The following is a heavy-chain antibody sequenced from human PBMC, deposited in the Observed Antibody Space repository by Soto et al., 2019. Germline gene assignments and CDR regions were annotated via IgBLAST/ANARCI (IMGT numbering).Heavy chain of an antibody. Sequence: QVQLVQSGAEVKKPGSSVKVSCKASAGTFSSYAISWVRQAPGQGLEWMGGIIPIFGTAHYAQKFQGRVTITADESTSTAYMELSSLSSEDTAVYYCARGLGYCSSTSYYKWVDYYYGMDVWGQGTTVTVSS. J-gene: IGHJ6*02. CDR3: ARGLGYCSSTSYYKWVDYYYGMDV. CDR2: IIPIFGTA. CDR1: AGTFSSYA. V-gene: IGHV1-69*01. D-gene: IGHD2-2*02.